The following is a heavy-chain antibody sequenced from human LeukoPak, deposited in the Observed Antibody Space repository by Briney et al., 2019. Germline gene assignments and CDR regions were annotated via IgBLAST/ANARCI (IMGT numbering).Heavy chain of an antibody. V-gene: IGHV1-18*01. CDR2: ISAYNGNT. J-gene: IGHJ4*02. CDR3: ARDHRRVGAAAGTAY. Sequence: ASVTVSCKASGYTFTSYGISWVRQAPGQGLEWMGWISAYNGNTNYAQKPQGRVTMTTDTSTSTAYMELRSLRSDDTAVYYCARDHRRVGAAAGTAYWGQGTLVTVSS. D-gene: IGHD6-13*01. CDR1: GYTFTSYG.